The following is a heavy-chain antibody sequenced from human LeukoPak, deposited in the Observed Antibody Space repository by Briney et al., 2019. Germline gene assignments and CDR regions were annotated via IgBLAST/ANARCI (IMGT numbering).Heavy chain of an antibody. D-gene: IGHD1-26*01. J-gene: IGHJ3*02. CDR1: GFTFSSYA. V-gene: IGHV3-23*01. Sequence: PGGSLRLSCAASGFTFSSYAMSWVRQAPGKGLEWVSAISGSGDSTNYADSVKGRFTISRDNSKNTLYLQMNSLRAEDTAVYYCARGGVLGGDAFDIWGQGTMVTVSS. CDR2: ISGSGDST. CDR3: ARGGVLGGDAFDI.